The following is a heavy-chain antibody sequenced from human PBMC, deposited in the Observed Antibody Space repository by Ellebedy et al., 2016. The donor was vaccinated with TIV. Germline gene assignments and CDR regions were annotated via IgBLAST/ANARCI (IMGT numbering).Heavy chain of an antibody. D-gene: IGHD4-17*01. CDR2: INHSGST. CDR1: GGSFSGYY. CDR3: ARGDYGLAFDY. Sequence: GSLRLXCAVYGGSFSGYYWSWIRQPPGKGLEWIGEINHSGSTNYNPSLKSRVTISVDTSKNQFSLKLSSVTAADTAVYYCARGDYGLAFDYWGQGTLVTVSS. J-gene: IGHJ4*02. V-gene: IGHV4-34*01.